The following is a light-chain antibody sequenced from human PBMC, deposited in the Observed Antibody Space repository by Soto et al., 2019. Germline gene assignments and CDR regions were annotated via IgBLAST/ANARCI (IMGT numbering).Light chain of an antibody. V-gene: IGKV3-15*01. CDR3: QQYNNWSGT. Sequence: EIVMTQSPATLSVSPGERATLSCRASQSVSSNLAWYQQKPGQAPRLLIYGASTRATGIPARFSGSGSGTEFTLTISSLQSEDFAVYYCQQYNNWSGTFGQGPKVKIK. J-gene: IGKJ1*01. CDR1: QSVSSN. CDR2: GAS.